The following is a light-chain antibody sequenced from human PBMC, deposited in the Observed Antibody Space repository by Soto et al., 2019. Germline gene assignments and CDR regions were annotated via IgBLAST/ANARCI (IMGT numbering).Light chain of an antibody. J-gene: IGLJ1*01. Sequence: QSALTQPASVSGSPGQSIIISCTGTSSDVGGYNYVSWYQHHPGKAPKLMIYEVSNRPSGVSNRFSGSKSGNTASLTISGLQGEDEADYYCSSYTTTTTLEVFGNGTKVTVL. CDR1: SSDVGGYNY. CDR2: EVS. V-gene: IGLV2-14*01. CDR3: SSYTTTTTLEV.